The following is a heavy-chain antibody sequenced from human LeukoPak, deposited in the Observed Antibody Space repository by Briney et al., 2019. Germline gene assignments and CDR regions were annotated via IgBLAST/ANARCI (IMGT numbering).Heavy chain of an antibody. D-gene: IGHD6-19*01. V-gene: IGHV4-39*02. CDR2: IYYSGNT. CDR3: ARDSGYSSGWYYFDY. CDR1: GGSVSTSNYY. Sequence: SETLSLTCTVSGGSVSTSNYYWGWIRQPPGKGLEWIGSIYYSGNTYYNPSLKSRVTISVDTSKDQFSLKLSSVTAADTAVYYCARDSGYSSGWYYFDYWGQGILVTVSS. J-gene: IGHJ4*02.